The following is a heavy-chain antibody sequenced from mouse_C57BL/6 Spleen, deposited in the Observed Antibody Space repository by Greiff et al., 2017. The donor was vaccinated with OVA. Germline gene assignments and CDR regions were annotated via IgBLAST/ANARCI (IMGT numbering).Heavy chain of an antibody. Sequence: VQLQQPGAELVMPGASVKLSCKASGYTFTSYWMHWVKQRLGQGLEWIGEIDPSDSYTNYNQKFKGKSTLTVDKSSSTAYMQLSSLTSEDSAVYYCARRDYGLAWFAYWGQGTLVTVSA. V-gene: IGHV1-69*01. CDR2: IDPSDSYT. D-gene: IGHD2-4*01. J-gene: IGHJ3*01. CDR1: GYTFTSYW. CDR3: ARRDYGLAWFAY.